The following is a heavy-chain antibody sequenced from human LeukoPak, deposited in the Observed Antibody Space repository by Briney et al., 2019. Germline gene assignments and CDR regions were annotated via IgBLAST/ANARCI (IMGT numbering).Heavy chain of an antibody. CDR3: ARGRSGYDILTGYYMSYFDY. D-gene: IGHD3-9*01. Sequence: PSETLSLTCTISGGSISSYYWSWLRQPPGKGLEWIGYIYYSGSTNYNPSLKSRVTISVDTSKNQFSLKLSSVTAADTAVYYCARGRSGYDILTGYYMSYFDYWGQGTLVTVSS. CDR2: IYYSGST. CDR1: GGSISSYY. V-gene: IGHV4-59*01. J-gene: IGHJ4*02.